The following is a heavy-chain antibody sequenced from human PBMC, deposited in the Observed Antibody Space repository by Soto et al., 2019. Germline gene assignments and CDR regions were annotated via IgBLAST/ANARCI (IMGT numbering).Heavy chain of an antibody. Sequence: ASVKVSCKASGYTSTNYAMHWVRQAPGQRLEWMGWINAGDGNTKYSQKFQGRVTITRDTSASTAYMELSSLRSEDTAVYYCTRVVVASEGFDPWGQGTLVTVSS. CDR3: TRVVVASEGFDP. CDR1: GYTSTNYA. V-gene: IGHV1-3*01. D-gene: IGHD2-2*01. J-gene: IGHJ5*02. CDR2: INAGDGNT.